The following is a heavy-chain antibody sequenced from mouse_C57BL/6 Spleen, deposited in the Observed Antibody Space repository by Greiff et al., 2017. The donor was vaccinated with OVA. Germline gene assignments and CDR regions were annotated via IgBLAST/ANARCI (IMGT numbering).Heavy chain of an antibody. CDR2: IWWDDDK. J-gene: IGHJ2*01. CDR3: ARIVTTVAFDY. Sequence: VKLQESGPGILQPSQTLSLTCSFSGFSLSTFGMGVGWIRQPSGKGLEWLAHIWWDDDKYYNPALKSRLTISKDTSKNQVFLKIAKVDTADTATYYCARIVTTVAFDYWGQGTTLTVSS. D-gene: IGHD1-1*01. CDR1: GFSLSTFGMG. V-gene: IGHV8-8*01.